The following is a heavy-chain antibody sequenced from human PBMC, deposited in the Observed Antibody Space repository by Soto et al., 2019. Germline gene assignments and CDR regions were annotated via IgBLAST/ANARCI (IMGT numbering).Heavy chain of an antibody. CDR3: ARIPSTGPYYFDY. CDR1: GYLFTSYW. J-gene: IGHJ4*02. CDR2: VYTGDSDT. Sequence: GESLQISCNASGYLFTSYWLGWVRQMPGKGLEWMGIVYTGDSDTRYSPSFQGQVTISVDKSISTAYLQWSSLKASDTAMYYCARIPSTGPYYFDYWGQGTLVTVSS. D-gene: IGHD1-1*01. V-gene: IGHV5-51*01.